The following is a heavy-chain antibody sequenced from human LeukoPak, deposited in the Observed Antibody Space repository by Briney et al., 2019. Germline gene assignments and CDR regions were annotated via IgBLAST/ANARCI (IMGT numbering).Heavy chain of an antibody. D-gene: IGHD3-22*01. CDR3: ARDKTQYYYDSSGYYYNWFDP. CDR1: GGTFSSYA. V-gene: IGHV1-69*13. CDR2: IIPIFGTA. J-gene: IGHJ5*02. Sequence: ASVKVSCKASGGTFSSYAISWVRQAPGQGLEWMGGIIPIFGTANYAQKSQGRVTITADESTSTAYMELSSLRSEDTAVYYCARDKTQYYYDSSGYYYNWFDPWGQGTLVTVSS.